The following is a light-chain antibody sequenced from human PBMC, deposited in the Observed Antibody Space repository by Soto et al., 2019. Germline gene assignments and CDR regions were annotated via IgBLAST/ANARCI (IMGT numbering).Light chain of an antibody. V-gene: IGKV3-20*01. CDR1: QSVSSSY. CDR2: GAS. CDR3: QQYGSSPLVT. J-gene: IGKJ5*01. Sequence: EIVLTQSPGTLSLSPGERATLSCRARQSVSSSYFAWYQQKPGQAPRLLIYGASSRATGIPDRFSGSGSGTDFTLTISRLEPEDFAVYYCQQYGSSPLVTFGQGTRLQIK.